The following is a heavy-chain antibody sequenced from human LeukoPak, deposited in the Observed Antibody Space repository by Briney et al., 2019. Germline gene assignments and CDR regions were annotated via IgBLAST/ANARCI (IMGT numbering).Heavy chain of an antibody. J-gene: IGHJ4*02. CDR1: GFTFSSYS. Sequence: GGSLRLSCAASGFTFSSYSMNWVRQAPGKGLEWVSSISSSSSYIYYADSVKGRFTISRDNAKNSLYLQMNSLRAEDTAVYYCARGYSSGWSPFDYWGQGTLVTVSS. CDR3: ARGYSSGWSPFDY. CDR2: ISSSSSYI. D-gene: IGHD6-19*01. V-gene: IGHV3-21*01.